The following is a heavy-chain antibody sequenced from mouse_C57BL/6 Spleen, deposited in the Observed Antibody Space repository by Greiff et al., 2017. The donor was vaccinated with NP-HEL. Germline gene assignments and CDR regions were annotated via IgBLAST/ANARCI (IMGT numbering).Heavy chain of an antibody. J-gene: IGHJ4*01. D-gene: IGHD3-3*01. CDR3: ARGGPEYAMDY. V-gene: IGHV1-26*01. CDR1: GYTFTDYY. Sequence: VQLQQSGPELVKPGASVKISCKASGYTFTDYYMNWVKQSHGKSLEWIGDINPNNGGTSYNQKFKGKATLTVDKSSSTAYMELRSLTSEDSAVYYCARGGPEYAMDYWGQGTSVTVSS. CDR2: INPNNGGT.